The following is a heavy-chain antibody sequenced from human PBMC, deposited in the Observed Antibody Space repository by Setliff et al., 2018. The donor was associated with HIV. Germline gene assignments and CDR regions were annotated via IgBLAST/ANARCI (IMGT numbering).Heavy chain of an antibody. J-gene: IGHJ5*02. V-gene: IGHV4-39*01. CDR3: VRSRSKIDWFDP. Sequence: SETLSLTCTVSGDYISSDDYYWGWFRQAPGKGLEWIGFIHDNGKAFYDTALKSRLTMYADTSRTQFYLNLRSVTASDTAVYYCVRSRSKIDWFDPWGQGTLVTVSS. CDR2: IHDNGKA. CDR1: GDYISSDDYY.